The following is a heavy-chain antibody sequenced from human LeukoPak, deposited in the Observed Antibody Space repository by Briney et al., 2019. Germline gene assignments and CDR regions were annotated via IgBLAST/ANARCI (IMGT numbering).Heavy chain of an antibody. V-gene: IGHV1-24*01. Sequence: ASVKVSCKVSGYTLTELSMHWVRQAPGKGLEWMGGFYPEDGETIYAQKFQDRVTMTEDTSTDTAYMDLSSLRSEDTVVYYCATGLDYDSSDLHYYMDVWGKGTTVTVSS. D-gene: IGHD3-22*01. CDR2: FYPEDGET. CDR3: ATGLDYDSSDLHYYMDV. J-gene: IGHJ6*03. CDR1: GYTLTELS.